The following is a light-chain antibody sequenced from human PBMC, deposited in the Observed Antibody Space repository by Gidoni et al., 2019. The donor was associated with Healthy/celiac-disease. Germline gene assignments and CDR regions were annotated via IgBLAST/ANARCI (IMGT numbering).Light chain of an antibody. J-gene: IGKJ4*01. CDR3: QQRSTL. Sequence: EIVLTQSPATLSLSPADRATLSCRASQSVSSYLAWYQQKPGQAPRRLIYDASNRATGIPARFSGSGSGTDFTLTISSLEPEEFAVYYCQQRSTLFGGGTKVEIK. V-gene: IGKV3-11*01. CDR1: QSVSSY. CDR2: DAS.